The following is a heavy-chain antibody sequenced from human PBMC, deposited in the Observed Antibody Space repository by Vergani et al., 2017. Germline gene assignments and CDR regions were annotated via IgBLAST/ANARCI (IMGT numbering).Heavy chain of an antibody. Sequence: QVQLQQWGGGLLKPSETLSLTCVVNGGSFTSYHWTWIRQSPGEGLEWVGDIDHTGRPDYNPSLKSRLTMSVDNSRNQFSLTLNSVTATDTAIYFCARVNTETNGQLYYSYDMDVWGQGTAVTVS. J-gene: IGHJ6*02. D-gene: IGHD4-11*01. CDR2: IDHTGRP. CDR3: ARVNTETNGQLYYSYDMDV. CDR1: GGSFTSYH. V-gene: IGHV4-34*01.